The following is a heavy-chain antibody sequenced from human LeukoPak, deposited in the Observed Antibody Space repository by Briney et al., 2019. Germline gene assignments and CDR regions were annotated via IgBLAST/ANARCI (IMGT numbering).Heavy chain of an antibody. CDR2: IYYSGST. J-gene: IGHJ4*02. CDR3: ARVSRIAAAGFDY. CDR1: GGSISSYY. V-gene: IGHV4-59*01. D-gene: IGHD6-13*01. Sequence: SETLSLTCTVSGGSISSYYWSWIRQPPGKGLEWIGYIYYSGSTNYNPSLKSRVTISVDTSKNQFSLKLSSVTAADTAVYYCARVSRIAAAGFDYWGQGTLVTVSS.